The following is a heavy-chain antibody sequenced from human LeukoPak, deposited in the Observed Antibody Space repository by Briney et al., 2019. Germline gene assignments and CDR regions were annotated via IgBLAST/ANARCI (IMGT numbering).Heavy chain of an antibody. CDR2: ISYDGSNK. CDR3: AKSTRITMIVVVTIDPGDWYFDL. CDR1: GFTFSSYG. J-gene: IGHJ2*01. V-gene: IGHV3-30*18. Sequence: GGSLRLSCAASGFTFSSYGMHWVRQAPGKGLEWVAVISYDGSNKYYADSVKGRFTISRDNSKNTLYLQMNSLRAEDTAVYYCAKSTRITMIVVVTIDPGDWYFDLWGRGTLVTVSS. D-gene: IGHD3-22*01.